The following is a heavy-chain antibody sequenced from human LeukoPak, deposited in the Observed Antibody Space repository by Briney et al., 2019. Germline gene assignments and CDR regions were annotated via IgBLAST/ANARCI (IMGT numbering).Heavy chain of an antibody. J-gene: IGHJ4*02. V-gene: IGHV3-21*01. CDR2: ISSSSSYI. Sequence: PGGSLRLSCAASGFTFSSYSMNWVRQAPGKGLEWVSSISSSSSYIYYADSVKGRFTISRDNAKNSLYLQMNSLRAEDTAVYYCARDQPQSGYRVYWGQGTLVTVSS. CDR3: ARDQPQSGYRVY. D-gene: IGHD3-3*01. CDR1: GFTFSSYS.